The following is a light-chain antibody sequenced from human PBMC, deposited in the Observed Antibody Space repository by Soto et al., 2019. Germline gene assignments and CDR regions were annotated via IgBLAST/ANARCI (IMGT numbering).Light chain of an antibody. J-gene: IGKJ4*01. CDR1: HGISNY. CDR3: QKYKSAPFT. Sequence: DIQMTQSPSSLSASVGDRVTITCRASHGISNYLAWYQQKPGKVPKLLIYAASTLQSGVPARFSGSGSGTDFTLTISSLQPEDVATYYCQKYKSAPFTFGGGTKVEIK. V-gene: IGKV1-27*01. CDR2: AAS.